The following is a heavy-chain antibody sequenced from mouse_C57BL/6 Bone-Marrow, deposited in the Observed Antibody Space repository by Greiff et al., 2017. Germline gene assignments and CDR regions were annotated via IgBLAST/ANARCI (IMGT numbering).Heavy chain of an antibody. CDR1: GFNIKDYY. CDR2: IDPEDGET. V-gene: IGHV14-2*01. D-gene: IGHD1-1*01. Sequence: VQLQQSGAELVKPGASVKLSCTASGFNIKDYYMHWVKQRTEQGLEWIGRIDPEDGETKSAPKFQGKATIPADPSSNTAYLQLSSLTSEDTAVYYCARGTTVVTPYYFDDWGQGTTLTVSS. CDR3: ARGTTVVTPYYFDD. J-gene: IGHJ2*01.